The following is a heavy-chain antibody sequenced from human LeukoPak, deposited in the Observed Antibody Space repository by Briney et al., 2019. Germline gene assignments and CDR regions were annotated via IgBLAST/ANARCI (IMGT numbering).Heavy chain of an antibody. CDR1: GGSIGSYY. CDR3: ARQLYCGGDCSNWFDP. V-gene: IGHV4-59*08. J-gene: IGHJ5*02. CDR2: IYYSGST. D-gene: IGHD2-21*02. Sequence: SETLSLTCTVSGGSIGSYYWSWIRQPPGKGLEWIGYIYYSGSTNYNPSLKSRVTISVDTSKNQFSLKLSSVTAADTAVYYCARQLYCGGDCSNWFDPWGQGTLVTVSS.